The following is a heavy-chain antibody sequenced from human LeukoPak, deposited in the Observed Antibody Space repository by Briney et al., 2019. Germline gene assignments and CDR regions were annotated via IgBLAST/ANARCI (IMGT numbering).Heavy chain of an antibody. D-gene: IGHD4-11*01. CDR2: VRGGGDFP. CDR3: AKSSTLTTYEHLDY. V-gene: IGHV3-23*01. CDR1: GFTFSSHA. J-gene: IGHJ4*02. Sequence: GGSLRLSCEVSGFTFSSHAMTWVRQAPGKGLEWVSGVRGGGDFPYYADSVQGRFTISRDNSKNTLFLQMNSLRAEDTAIYYCAKSSTLTTYEHLDYWGQGTLVTVSS.